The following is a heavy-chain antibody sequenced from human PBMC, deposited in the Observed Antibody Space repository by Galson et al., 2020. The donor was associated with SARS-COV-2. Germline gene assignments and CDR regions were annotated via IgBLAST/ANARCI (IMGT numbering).Heavy chain of an antibody. D-gene: IGHD3-22*01. CDR1: GFTFSSYG. J-gene: IGHJ4*02. V-gene: IGHV3-33*01. Sequence: GESLKISCAASGFTFSSYGMHWVRQAPGKGLEWVAVIWYDGSNKYYADSVKGRFTISRDNSKNTLYLQMNSLRAEDTAVYYCARDFSYDSSGYPYWGQGTLVTVSS. CDR3: ARDFSYDSSGYPY. CDR2: IWYDGSNK.